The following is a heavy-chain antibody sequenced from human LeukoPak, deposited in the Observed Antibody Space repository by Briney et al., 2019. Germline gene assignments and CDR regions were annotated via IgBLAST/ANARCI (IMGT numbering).Heavy chain of an antibody. CDR1: GFTVSSNY. J-gene: IGHJ4*02. V-gene: IGHV3-53*04. CDR2: IYSGGST. Sequence: AGGSLRLSCAASGFTVSSNYTSWVRQAPGKGLEWVSVIYSGGSTYYADSVKGRFTISRHNSKNTLYLQMNSLRAEDTAVYYCARVARDSSGYYYPDYWGQGTLVTVSS. D-gene: IGHD3-22*01. CDR3: ARVARDSSGYYYPDY.